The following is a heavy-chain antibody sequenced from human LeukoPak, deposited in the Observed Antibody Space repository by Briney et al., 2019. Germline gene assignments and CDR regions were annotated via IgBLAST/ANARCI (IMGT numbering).Heavy chain of an antibody. D-gene: IGHD6-13*01. CDR1: GDSISSYY. Sequence: PSETLSLTCTVSGDSISSYYWNWIRQPPGKGLEWIGYIFYSVNTNYNPSLKSRATISVDTSKNQFSLKLSSVTAADTAVYYCARDHRRVGAAAGTAYWGQGTLVTVSS. J-gene: IGHJ4*02. CDR3: ARDHRRVGAAAGTAY. CDR2: IFYSVNT. V-gene: IGHV4-59*01.